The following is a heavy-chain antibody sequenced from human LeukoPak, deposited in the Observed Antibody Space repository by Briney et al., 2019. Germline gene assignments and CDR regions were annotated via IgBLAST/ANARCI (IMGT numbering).Heavy chain of an antibody. J-gene: IGHJ4*01. Sequence: ETLSLTCTVSGGSINSYYWSWIRQPPGKGLEWIGYIYYSGSTNYNPSPKSRVTISRDTSKNQFSLKLRSVTAADTAVYYCTSGGMVSSDYWGHGTLVTVSP. D-gene: IGHD2-8*01. V-gene: IGHV4-59*01. CDR3: TSGGMVSSDY. CDR1: GGSINSYY. CDR2: IYYSGST.